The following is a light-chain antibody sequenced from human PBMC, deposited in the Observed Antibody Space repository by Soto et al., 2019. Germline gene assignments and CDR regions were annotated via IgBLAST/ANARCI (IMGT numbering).Light chain of an antibody. CDR3: QSYDRSLTGSGV. CDR1: SSNIGAGYD. V-gene: IGLV1-40*01. CDR2: GDT. Sequence: QSVLTQPPSVSGALGQRVIISCTGSSSNIGAGYDVHWYQQLPGTAPKLLIYGDTNRPSGVPDRFSGSKSGTSASLAITGLQAEDEADYYCQSYDRSLTGSGVFGTGTKVTVL. J-gene: IGLJ1*01.